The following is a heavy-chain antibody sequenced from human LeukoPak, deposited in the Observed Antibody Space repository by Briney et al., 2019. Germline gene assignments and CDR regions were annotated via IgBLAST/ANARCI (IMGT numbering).Heavy chain of an antibody. CDR1: GFTFDDFG. CDR2: IRSDGTNK. J-gene: IGHJ4*02. CDR3: AKDRDDYGDDC. V-gene: IGHV3-30*02. D-gene: IGHD4-17*01. Sequence: GGSLRLSCAASGFTFDDFGMHWVRQAPGRGLEWVALIRSDGTNKYYVDSVKGRFTISRDNSKNTLYLQMTSLRVEDTAVYYCAKDRDDYGDDCWGQGILVTVST.